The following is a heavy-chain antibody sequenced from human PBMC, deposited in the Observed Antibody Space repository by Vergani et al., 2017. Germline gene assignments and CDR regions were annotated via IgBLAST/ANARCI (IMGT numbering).Heavy chain of an antibody. D-gene: IGHD1-7*01. J-gene: IGHJ4*02. Sequence: EVQLVESGGGLVKPGGSLRLSCAASGFTFSSYSMNWVRQAPGKGLEWVSSISSSSSYIYYADSVKGRFTIARDNAKNSLYLQVNSLRAEETAVYYCAKSGTTCFDYWGQGTLVTVSS. V-gene: IGHV3-21*01. CDR3: AKSGTTCFDY. CDR1: GFTFSSYS. CDR2: ISSSSSYI.